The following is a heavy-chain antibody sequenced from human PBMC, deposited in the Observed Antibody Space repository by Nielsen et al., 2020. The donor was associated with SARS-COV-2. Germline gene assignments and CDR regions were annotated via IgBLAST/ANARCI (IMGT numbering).Heavy chain of an antibody. D-gene: IGHD6-13*01. CDR2: INPNSGGT. Sequence: ASVKVSCKASGYTFTGYYMHWVRQAPGQGLEWMGWINPNSGGTNYAQKFQGRVTMTRDTSISTAYMELSRLRSDDTAVYYCARDPGIAAADFDYWGQGTLVTVSS. J-gene: IGHJ4*02. CDR1: GYTFTGYY. CDR3: ARDPGIAAADFDY. V-gene: IGHV1-2*02.